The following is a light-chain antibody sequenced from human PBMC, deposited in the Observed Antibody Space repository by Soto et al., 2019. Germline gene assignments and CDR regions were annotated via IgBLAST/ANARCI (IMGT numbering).Light chain of an antibody. CDR3: SSYTSSNTLV. V-gene: IGLV2-14*01. CDR2: DVS. CDR1: SSDVGGYNY. J-gene: IGLJ1*01. Sequence: QSALTQPASVSGSPGQSITISCTGTSSDVGGYNYVSWYQQYPDRAPKLMIYDVSNRPSGVSNRFSASKSGNTASLTSSGLQAEDEADYFCSSYTSSNTLVFGTGTKLTVL.